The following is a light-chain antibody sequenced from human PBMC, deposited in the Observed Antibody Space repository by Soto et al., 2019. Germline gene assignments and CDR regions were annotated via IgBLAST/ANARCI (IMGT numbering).Light chain of an antibody. CDR3: QQYNSYTWT. Sequence: SNQSPSTLSASVGDRVTITCRASQSVSDWLAWYQQKPGNPPKLLIYDTSRLESAVPSRFSASGSGTEFTLTISGLQPDDFATYYSQQYNSYTWTFCQGTKVDIK. CDR2: DTS. V-gene: IGKV1-5*01. J-gene: IGKJ1*01. CDR1: QSVSDW.